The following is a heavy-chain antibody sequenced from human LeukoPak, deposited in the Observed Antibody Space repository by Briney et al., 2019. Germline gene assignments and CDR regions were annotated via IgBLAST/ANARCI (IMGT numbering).Heavy chain of an antibody. D-gene: IGHD1-26*01. J-gene: IGHJ6*03. CDR3: ARDPYSGGYGAYYYYYMDL. CDR2: ITSTSTYI. V-gene: IGHV3-21*01. CDR1: GFTFSTYN. Sequence: PGGSLRLSCAVSGFTFSTYNMNWVRQAPGKGLEWVSSITSTSTYIYYADSVKGRFTISRDNAKNSLYLQMNGLRVEDTAVYYCARDPYSGGYGAYYYYYMDLWGKGTTVTISS.